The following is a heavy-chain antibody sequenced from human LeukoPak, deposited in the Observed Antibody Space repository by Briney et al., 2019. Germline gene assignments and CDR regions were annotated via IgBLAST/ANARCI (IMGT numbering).Heavy chain of an antibody. Sequence: SETLSLTCAVYGGSFSGYYWSWIRQPPGKGLEWIGYIYYSGSTYYNPSLKSRVTISVDTSKNQFSLKLSSVTAADTAVYYCARVVVADSSANWFDPWGQGTLVTVSS. CDR2: IYYSGST. J-gene: IGHJ5*02. CDR1: GGSFSGYY. CDR3: ARVVVADSSANWFDP. V-gene: IGHV4-30-4*08. D-gene: IGHD3-22*01.